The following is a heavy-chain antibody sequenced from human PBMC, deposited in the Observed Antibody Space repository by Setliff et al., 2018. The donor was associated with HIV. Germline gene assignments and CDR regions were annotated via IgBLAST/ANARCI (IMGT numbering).Heavy chain of an antibody. CDR1: RSTFNSHT. Sequence: SVKVSCKASRSTFNSHTINWVRQAPGQGLDWMGRIIPILGVANYAQRFQGKVTITADKSTSTAYMELTSLRFDDTAMYYCVRSRYDSGGYPDAFDIWGQGTMVTVSS. V-gene: IGHV1-69*02. D-gene: IGHD3-22*01. CDR3: VRSRYDSGGYPDAFDI. J-gene: IGHJ3*02. CDR2: IIPILGVA.